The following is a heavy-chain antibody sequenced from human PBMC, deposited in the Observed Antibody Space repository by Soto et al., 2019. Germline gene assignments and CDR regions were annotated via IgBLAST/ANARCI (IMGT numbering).Heavy chain of an antibody. J-gene: IGHJ4*02. CDR1: GDSFSGFF. Sequence: SETLSLTCGVSGDSFSGFFCNWLRQPPGKGLEWIGEINQVGRTKYNPSLETRVTISVDTSKTQFSLNLTSVTDADTAIYFCARGYGYFRQWGQGALVTVSS. D-gene: IGHD3-22*01. CDR2: INQVGRT. CDR3: ARGYGYFRQ. V-gene: IGHV4-34*01.